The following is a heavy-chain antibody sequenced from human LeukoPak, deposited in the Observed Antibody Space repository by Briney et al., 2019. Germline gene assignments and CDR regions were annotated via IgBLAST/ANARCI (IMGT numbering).Heavy chain of an antibody. Sequence: PSETLSLTCTVSGGSISSSSYYWGWVRQLPGKGLEWIGDIYYSGRTYYNSSLQSRLTISLDTSKNQFSPKLNSVTAADTAVYYCARRRYYDSTGYLDWGQGTLVTVSP. CDR3: ARRRYYDSTGYLD. J-gene: IGHJ1*01. CDR2: IYYSGRT. D-gene: IGHD3-22*01. V-gene: IGHV4-39*01. CDR1: GGSISSSSYY.